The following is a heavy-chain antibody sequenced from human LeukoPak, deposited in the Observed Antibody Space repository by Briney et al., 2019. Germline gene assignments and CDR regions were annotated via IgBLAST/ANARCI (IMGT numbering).Heavy chain of an antibody. CDR1: GYTFTSYY. J-gene: IGHJ5*02. D-gene: IGHD6-6*01. V-gene: IGHV1-46*01. Sequence: ASVKVSCKASGYTFTSYYMHWVRQAPGQGLEWMGIINPSGGSTSYAQKFQGRVTMTRDTSTSTAYMELSSLRSEDTAVYYCARAHSSSSLTNWFDPWGQGTLVTVSS. CDR3: ARAHSSSSLTNWFDP. CDR2: INPSGGST.